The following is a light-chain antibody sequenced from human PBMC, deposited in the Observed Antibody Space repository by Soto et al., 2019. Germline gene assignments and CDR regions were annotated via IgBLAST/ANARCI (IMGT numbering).Light chain of an antibody. CDR3: QQRSNWPPFT. Sequence: EIVLTQSPATVSLSPGDRATLSCRASQSISNFLAWYQQKPGQAPRLLVYDASVRATGIPDRFSGSGSGTDFTLTISRLEPEDFAMYYCQQRSNWPPFTFGPGTNVDIK. J-gene: IGKJ3*01. CDR2: DAS. CDR1: QSISNF. V-gene: IGKV3-11*01.